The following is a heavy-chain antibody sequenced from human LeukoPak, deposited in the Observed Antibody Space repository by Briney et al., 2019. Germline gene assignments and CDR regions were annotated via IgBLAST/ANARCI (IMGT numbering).Heavy chain of an antibody. CDR2: IYYSGST. V-gene: IGHV4-59*01. J-gene: IGHJ5*02. D-gene: IGHD3-22*01. Sequence: SETLSLTCTVSGGSFSSYYWSWIRQPPGKGLEWIGYIYYSGSTNYNPSLKSRVTISVDTSKNQFSLKLSSVTAADTAVYYCARDHHDSSGYYFAKGWFDPWGQGTLVTVSS. CDR3: ARDHHDSSGYYFAKGWFDP. CDR1: GGSFSSYY.